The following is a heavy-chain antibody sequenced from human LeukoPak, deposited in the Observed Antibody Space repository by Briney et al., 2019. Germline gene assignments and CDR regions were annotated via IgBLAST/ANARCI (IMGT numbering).Heavy chain of an antibody. Sequence: SETLSLTCTVSGGSISSGSYCWSWIRQPAGKGLEWIGHIYSSGSTYYNPSLKSRVTISVDTSKNQFSLKLSSVAAADTAVYYCASFAMIKAFDIWGQGTMVTVSS. CDR2: IYSSGST. J-gene: IGHJ3*02. CDR3: ASFAMIKAFDI. CDR1: GGSISSGSYC. V-gene: IGHV4-61*09. D-gene: IGHD3-22*01.